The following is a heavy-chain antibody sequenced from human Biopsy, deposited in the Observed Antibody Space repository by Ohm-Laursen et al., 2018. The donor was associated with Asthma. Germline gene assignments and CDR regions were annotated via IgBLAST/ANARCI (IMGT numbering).Heavy chain of an antibody. Sequence: SAYASCKASGYTFISYAIHWARQAPRHRLGWMGWINTDKRNTKYSQKFQGRVTITRDTSASTAYMELSSLRSEDTAVYYCAGTYYDFLTGQVNDAFAIWGQGTMVTVSS. CDR2: INTDKRNT. V-gene: IGHV1-3*04. J-gene: IGHJ3*02. CDR1: GYTFISYA. D-gene: IGHD3-9*01. CDR3: AGTYYDFLTGQVNDAFAI.